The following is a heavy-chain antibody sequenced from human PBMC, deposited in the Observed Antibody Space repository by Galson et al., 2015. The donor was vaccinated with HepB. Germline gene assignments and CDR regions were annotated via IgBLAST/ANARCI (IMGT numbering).Heavy chain of an antibody. D-gene: IGHD2-21*01. J-gene: IGHJ5*02. V-gene: IGHV1-69*13. CDR3: VRDSTSTYCSAISCPIGGWFDT. CDR2: IIPIFGTA. CDR1: GGTFSSYA. Sequence: SVKVSCKASGGTFSSYAISWVRQAPGQGLEWMGGIIPIFGTANYAQKFQGRVTITADESTSTAYMELSSLRSDDTGIYYCVRDSTSTYCSAISCPIGGWFDTWGQGTLVIVSS.